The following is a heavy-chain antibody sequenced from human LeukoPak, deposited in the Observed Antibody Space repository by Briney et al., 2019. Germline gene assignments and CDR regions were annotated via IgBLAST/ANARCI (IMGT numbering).Heavy chain of an antibody. Sequence: PGGSLRLSCAASGFTFSSYAMHWVRQAPGKGLEWVAVISYDGSNKYYADSVKGRFTISRDNSKNTLYLQMNSLRAEDTAVYYCARDQWSGSYYGLNPFDLWGRGTLVTVSS. CDR1: GFTFSSYA. V-gene: IGHV3-30-3*01. J-gene: IGHJ2*01. D-gene: IGHD1-26*01. CDR3: ARDQWSGSYYGLNPFDL. CDR2: ISYDGSNK.